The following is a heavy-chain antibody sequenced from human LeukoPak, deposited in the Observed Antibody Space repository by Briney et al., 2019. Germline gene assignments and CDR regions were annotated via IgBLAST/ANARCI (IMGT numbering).Heavy chain of an antibody. CDR3: AKHYYDSSGYYYVSQHFDY. CDR1: GFTFSSYS. V-gene: IGHV3-21*04. J-gene: IGHJ4*02. CDR2: ISSSSSYI. D-gene: IGHD3-22*01. Sequence: GGSLRLSCAASGFTFSSYSMNWVRQAPGKGLEWVSSISSSSSYIYYADSVKGRFTISRDNAKNSLYLQMNSLRAEDTAVYYCAKHYYDSSGYYYVSQHFDYWGQGTLVTVSS.